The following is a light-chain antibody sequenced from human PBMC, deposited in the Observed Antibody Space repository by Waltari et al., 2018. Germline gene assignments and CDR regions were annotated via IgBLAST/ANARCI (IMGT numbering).Light chain of an antibody. J-gene: IGKJ2*01. V-gene: IGKV3-20*01. CDR2: DAS. Sequence: EIVLTQSPGTLSLSPGERATLSCRSSQSLTRNYLTGYQQKPGQAPRLLIYDASSRAAGIPDRFSGSGCGTDFTRTISRLEPEDFAVYYCQQYESSVMYTFGQGTKLEIK. CDR3: QQYESSVMYT. CDR1: QSLTRNY.